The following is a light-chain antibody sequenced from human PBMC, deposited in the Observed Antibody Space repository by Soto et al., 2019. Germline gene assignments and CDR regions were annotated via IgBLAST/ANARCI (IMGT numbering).Light chain of an antibody. V-gene: IGLV1-47*01. CDR2: RNN. CDR3: AAWDDSLSGPV. J-gene: IGLJ1*01. CDR1: NSNLGSNY. Sequence: SVLTQPPSASGTPGQRVTISCSGRNSNLGSNYVYWYQQVPGTAPKLVIYRNNQRPSGVPDRVSASKSGTSASLAISGLRSEDEGDYYCAAWDDSLSGPVFGTGTKVTVL.